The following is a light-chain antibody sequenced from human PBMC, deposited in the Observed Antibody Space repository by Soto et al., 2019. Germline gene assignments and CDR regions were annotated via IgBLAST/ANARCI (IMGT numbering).Light chain of an antibody. V-gene: IGKV1-39*01. CDR1: QSIRGY. J-gene: IGKJ4*01. CDR3: QQTYRTPLT. CDR2: AAS. Sequence: DIQMTQCPSSLSASVGDRVTVTCRASQSIRGYLNWYQQKPGEAPKLLIYAASSLHSGVPSRFSGSGSGTDFTLTISSLHPEDFATYSCQQTYRTPLTFGGGTKV.